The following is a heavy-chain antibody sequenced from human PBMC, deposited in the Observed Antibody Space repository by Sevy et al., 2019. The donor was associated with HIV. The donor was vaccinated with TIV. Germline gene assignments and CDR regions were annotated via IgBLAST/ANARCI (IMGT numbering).Heavy chain of an antibody. Sequence: ASVKVSCKASGYTFTSYGISCVRQAPGQGLEWMGWISAYNGNTNYAQKLQGRVTMTTDTSTSTAYMELRSLRSDDTAVYYCARDLGGYGGNSIDYWGQGTLVTVSS. CDR3: ARDLGGYGGNSIDY. J-gene: IGHJ4*02. CDR1: GYTFTSYG. CDR2: ISAYNGNT. V-gene: IGHV1-18*01. D-gene: IGHD2-21*02.